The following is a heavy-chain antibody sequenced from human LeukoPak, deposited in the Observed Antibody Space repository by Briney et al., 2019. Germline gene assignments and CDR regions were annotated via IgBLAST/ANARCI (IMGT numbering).Heavy chain of an antibody. J-gene: IGHJ4*02. V-gene: IGHV3-23*01. CDR1: GFTFSSYS. Sequence: GGSLRLSCAASGFTFSSYSMHWVRQAPGKGLEWVSAISGGGESTYYADSVKGRFTISRDNSKNTLYLQMNSLRAEDTAVYYCAKGEGGYCSSTSCSTFFDYWGQGTLVTVSS. D-gene: IGHD2-2*01. CDR2: ISGGGEST. CDR3: AKGEGGYCSSTSCSTFFDY.